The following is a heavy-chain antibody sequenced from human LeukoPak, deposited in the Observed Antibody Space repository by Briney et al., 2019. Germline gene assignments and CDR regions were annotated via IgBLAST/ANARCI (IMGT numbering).Heavy chain of an antibody. CDR3: ARKSSSTSCYICDAFDI. V-gene: IGHV3-7*04. D-gene: IGHD2-2*02. CDR2: IKEDGSDK. CDR1: GFSFRSFW. J-gene: IGHJ3*02. Sequence: PGGSLRLSCAASGFSFRSFWMSWVRQAPGKGLEWVASIKEDGSDKYYVESVKGRFTISRENARNSLYLQMNSLRDEDTAVYYCARKSSSTSCYICDAFDIWGQGTMVTVSS.